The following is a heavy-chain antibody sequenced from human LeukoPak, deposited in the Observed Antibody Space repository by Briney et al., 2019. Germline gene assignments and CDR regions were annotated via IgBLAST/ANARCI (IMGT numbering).Heavy chain of an antibody. Sequence: SETLSLTCSVSGGSISSYYWSWIRQPAGKGLEWIGRIYTSGSTNNNPSLKSRVTMSVDTSKNQFSLKLSSVTAADTAVYYCAREQKYMVATPKVGQYYYYRMDVWGKGTTVTVSS. D-gene: IGHD5-12*01. CDR1: GGSISSYY. CDR2: IYTSGST. CDR3: AREQKYMVATPKVGQYYYYRMDV. V-gene: IGHV4-4*07. J-gene: IGHJ6*04.